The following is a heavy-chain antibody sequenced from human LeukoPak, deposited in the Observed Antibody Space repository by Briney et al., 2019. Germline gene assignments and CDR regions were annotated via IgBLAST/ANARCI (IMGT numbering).Heavy chain of an antibody. CDR1: GFTFSSYE. J-gene: IGHJ6*02. CDR2: ISSSGGTI. CDR3: ARDLSYCTITSCSYYYYGMDV. D-gene: IGHD2-2*01. V-gene: IGHV3-48*03. Sequence: GGSLRLSCSASGFTFSSYEMNWVRQAPGKGLEWVSYISSSGGTIYYADSVKGRLTISRDNAKNSLYLQMNSLRAEDTAVYYCARDLSYCTITSCSYYYYGMDVWGQGTTVTVSS.